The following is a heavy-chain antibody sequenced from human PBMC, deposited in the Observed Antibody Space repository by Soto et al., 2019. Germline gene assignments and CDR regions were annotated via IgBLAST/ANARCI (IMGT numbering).Heavy chain of an antibody. CDR1: GGSISSGGYY. CDR2: IYYSGST. CDR3: AREGQQLVLLGAFDI. D-gene: IGHD6-13*01. V-gene: IGHV4-31*03. Sequence: SETLSLTCTVSGGSISSGGYYWSWIRQHPGKGLEWIGYIYYSGSTYYNPSLKSRVTISVDTSKNQFSLKLSSVTAADTAVYYCAREGQQLVLLGAFDIWGQGTMVTVSS. J-gene: IGHJ3*02.